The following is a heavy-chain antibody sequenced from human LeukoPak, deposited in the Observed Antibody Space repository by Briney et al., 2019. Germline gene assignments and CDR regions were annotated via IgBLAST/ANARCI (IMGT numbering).Heavy chain of an antibody. D-gene: IGHD4-17*01. CDR2: IMIGGDGK. CDR3: AKVYGDYVFDL. CDR1: GFTFNNYA. Sequence: GGSLRLSCAASGFTFNNYAMSWVRRAPRKGLEWVSTIMIGGDGKHYADSVKGRFTISRDNSKNTLYLQMNSLRAEDTAVYYCAKVYGDYVFDLWGRXTXVTVSS. J-gene: IGHJ2*01. V-gene: IGHV3-23*01.